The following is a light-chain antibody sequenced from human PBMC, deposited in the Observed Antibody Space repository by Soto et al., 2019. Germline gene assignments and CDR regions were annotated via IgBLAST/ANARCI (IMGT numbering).Light chain of an antibody. J-gene: IGLJ3*02. CDR3: GAHAGSNTWV. CDR2: EVN. V-gene: IGLV2-8*01. Sequence: QSVLTQPASVSGSPGQSITISCTGSSGDVGAYNYVSWYQQHPGKAPKLIIYEVNKRPSGVPDRFSGSKSGITASLTVSGLQADDEADYYCGAHAGSNTWVFGGGTKLTVL. CDR1: SGDVGAYNY.